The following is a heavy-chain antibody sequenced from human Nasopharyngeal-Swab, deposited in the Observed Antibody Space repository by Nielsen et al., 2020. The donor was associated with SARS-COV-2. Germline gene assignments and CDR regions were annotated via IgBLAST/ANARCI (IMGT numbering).Heavy chain of an antibody. CDR2: IPGSGGDT. D-gene: IGHD6-6*01. Sequence: GASLRISCAASGFTFSTYAISWVRQAPGEGLEWVSTIPGSGGDTYYADSVKGRFTISRDNSKNTLYLQMNRLRAEDTAVYYCAKFSSSTPYYYFGMNVWGQGTTVTVSS. CDR1: GFTFSTYA. V-gene: IGHV3-23*01. CDR3: AKFSSSTPYYYFGMNV. J-gene: IGHJ6*02.